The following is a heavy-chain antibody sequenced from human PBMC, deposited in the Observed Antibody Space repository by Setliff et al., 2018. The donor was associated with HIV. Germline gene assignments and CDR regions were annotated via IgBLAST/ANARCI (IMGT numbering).Heavy chain of an antibody. CDR2: IYYTGNT. CDR1: GDSISGGGYF. J-gene: IGHJ6*03. V-gene: IGHV4-31*03. CDR3: ARDRSHPPYYMDV. Sequence: SETLSLTCTVSGDSISGGGYFWSWVRQHPGKGLEWIGYIYYTGNTYYNPSLKSRITISIDTSKNQFSLNLNSVTAADTAVYYCARDRSHPPYYMDVWGKGTTVTVSS.